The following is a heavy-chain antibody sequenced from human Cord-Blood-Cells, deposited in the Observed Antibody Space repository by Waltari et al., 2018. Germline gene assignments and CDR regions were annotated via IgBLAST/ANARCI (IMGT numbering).Heavy chain of an antibody. V-gene: IGHV1-69*01. CDR1: GGTFRSYA. Sequence: QVQLVQSGAEVKKPGSWVKVSCKASGGTFRSYAISWVRPAPGKGLGWRGGIIPIFGTANYAQKFQGRVTITADESTSTAYMELSSLRSEDTAVYYCASSGGGLSEAFDIWGQGTMVTVSS. J-gene: IGHJ3*02. D-gene: IGHD1-26*01. CDR2: IIPIFGTA. CDR3: ASSGGGLSEAFDI.